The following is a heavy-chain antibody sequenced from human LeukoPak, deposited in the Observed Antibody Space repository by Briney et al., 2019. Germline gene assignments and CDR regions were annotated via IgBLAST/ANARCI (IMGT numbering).Heavy chain of an antibody. Sequence: PGGSLRLSCAASGFTFSSYAMSWVRHAPGKGLEWLSAISDSGGSTYYADSVKGRFTISRDNSKNTLYLQMNSLRAEDTAVYYCAKDRYGDYVGFSYWGQGTLVTVSS. CDR1: GFTFSSYA. D-gene: IGHD4-17*01. CDR3: AKDRYGDYVGFSY. CDR2: ISDSGGST. J-gene: IGHJ4*02. V-gene: IGHV3-23*01.